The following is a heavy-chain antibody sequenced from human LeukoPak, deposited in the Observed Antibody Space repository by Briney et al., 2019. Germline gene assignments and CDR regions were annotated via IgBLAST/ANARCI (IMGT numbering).Heavy chain of an antibody. V-gene: IGHV3-48*04. CDR1: GFTFSSYS. Sequence: GGSLRLSCAASGFTFSSYSLNWVRQAPGKGLEWVSFISSSSITIYYADSVKGRFTISRDNAEKSLYLQMNSLRAEDTAVYYCARGRGGSYSAIDYWGQGTLVTVSS. CDR2: ISSSSITI. J-gene: IGHJ4*02. CDR3: ARGRGGSYSAIDY. D-gene: IGHD2-15*01.